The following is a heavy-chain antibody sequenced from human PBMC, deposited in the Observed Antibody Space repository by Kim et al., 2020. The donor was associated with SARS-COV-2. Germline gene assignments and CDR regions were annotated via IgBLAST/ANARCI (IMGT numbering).Heavy chain of an antibody. CDR1: GGSISSSSYY. D-gene: IGHD3-10*01. CDR2: IYYSGST. J-gene: IGHJ3*02. Sequence: SETLSLTCTVSGGSISSSSYYWGWIRQPPGKGLEWIGSIYYSGSTYYNPSLKSRVTISVDTSKNQFSLKLSSVTAADTAVYYCARRVELLDAFDIWGQGTMVTVSS. V-gene: IGHV4-39*01. CDR3: ARRVELLDAFDI.